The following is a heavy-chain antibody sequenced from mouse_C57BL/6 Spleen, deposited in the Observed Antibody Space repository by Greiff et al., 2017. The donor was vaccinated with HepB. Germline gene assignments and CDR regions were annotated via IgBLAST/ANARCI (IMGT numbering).Heavy chain of an antibody. CDR3: ARDAGGYDYYAMDY. D-gene: IGHD2-2*01. V-gene: IGHV7-1*01. J-gene: IGHJ4*01. CDR2: SRNKANDYTT. CDR1: GFTFSDFY. Sequence: EVQLVESGGGLVQSGRSLRLSCATSGFTFSDFYMEWVRQAPGKGLEWIAASRNKANDYTTEYSASVKGRFIVSRDTSQSILYLQMNALRAEDTAIYYCARDAGGYDYYAMDYWGQGTSVTVSS.